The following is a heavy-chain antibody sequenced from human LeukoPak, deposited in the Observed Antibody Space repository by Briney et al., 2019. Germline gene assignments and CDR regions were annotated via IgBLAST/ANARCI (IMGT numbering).Heavy chain of an antibody. D-gene: IGHD3-16*01. CDR3: ARGGGLDV. V-gene: IGHV3-7*03. Sequence: GGSLRLSCAASGLTFSSYWMNWARQAPGKGLEWVASMNHNGNVNYYVDSVKGRFTIPRDNAKNSLYLQMSNLRAEDTAVYFCARGGGLDVWGQGATVTVSS. CDR2: MNHNGNVN. J-gene: IGHJ6*02. CDR1: GLTFSSYW.